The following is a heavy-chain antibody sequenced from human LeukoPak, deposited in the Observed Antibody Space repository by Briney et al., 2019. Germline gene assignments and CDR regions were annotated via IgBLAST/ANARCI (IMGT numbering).Heavy chain of an antibody. D-gene: IGHD1-26*01. CDR2: ISSSSSYI. CDR1: GFTFSSYS. Sequence: PGGSLRLSCAASGFTFSSYSMNWVRRAPGKGLEWVSSISSSSSYIYYADSVKGRFTISRDNAKNSLYLQMNSLRAEDTAVYYCARDLGGSHWGAYYFDYWGQGTLVTVSS. J-gene: IGHJ4*02. V-gene: IGHV3-21*01. CDR3: ARDLGGSHWGAYYFDY.